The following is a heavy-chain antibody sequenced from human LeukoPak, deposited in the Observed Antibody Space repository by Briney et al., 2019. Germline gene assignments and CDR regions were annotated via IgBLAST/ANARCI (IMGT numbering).Heavy chain of an antibody. V-gene: IGHV3-66*01. Sequence: PGGSVRLSCAASGFTVSSNYMSWVRQAPGKGLEWVSVIYSGGSTYYADSVKGRFTISRDNSKNTLYLQMNSLRAEDTAVYYCARDWSGHYNWFDPWGQGTLVTVSS. CDR2: IYSGGST. J-gene: IGHJ5*02. D-gene: IGHD2-8*02. CDR3: ARDWSGHYNWFDP. CDR1: GFTVSSNY.